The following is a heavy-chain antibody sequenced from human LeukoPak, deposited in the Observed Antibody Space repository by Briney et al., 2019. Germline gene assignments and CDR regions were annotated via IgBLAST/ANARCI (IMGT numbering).Heavy chain of an antibody. CDR2: INPNSGGT. J-gene: IGHJ5*02. V-gene: IGHV1-2*04. Sequence: ASVKVSCKASGYTFTGYYMHWVRQAPGQGLERMGWINPNSGGTNYAQKFQGWVTMTRDTSISTAYMELSRLRSDDTAVYYCASGGSGFNNWFDPWGQGTLVTVSS. CDR3: ASGGSGFNNWFDP. D-gene: IGHD6-19*01. CDR1: GYTFTGYY.